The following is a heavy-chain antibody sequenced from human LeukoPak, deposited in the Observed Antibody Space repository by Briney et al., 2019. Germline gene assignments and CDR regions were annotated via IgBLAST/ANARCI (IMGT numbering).Heavy chain of an antibody. CDR2: ISYVGTDK. V-gene: IGHV3-30*18. D-gene: IGHD5-18*01. J-gene: IGHJ4*02. Sequence: GGSLRLSCAASGFTFSSYGMHWVRQAPGKGLEWVAVISYVGTDKYYAESVKGRFTISRDNSKNTLYLEMNSLRAEDTAVYSCAKDFYSYGPHYFDYWGQGALVTVSS. CDR1: GFTFSSYG. CDR3: AKDFYSYGPHYFDY.